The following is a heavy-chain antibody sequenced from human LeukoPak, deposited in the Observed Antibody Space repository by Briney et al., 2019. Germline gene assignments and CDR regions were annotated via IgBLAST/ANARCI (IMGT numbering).Heavy chain of an antibody. J-gene: IGHJ4*02. V-gene: IGHV3-66*02. CDR2: IYSGGST. CDR1: GFTVSSNY. CDR3: ARRGKDFWSGYYTGLDY. Sequence: GGSLRLSCAASGFTVSSNYMSWVRRAPGEGLEWASVIYSGGSTYYADSVKGRFTISRDNSKNTLYLQMNSLRAEDTAVYYCARRGKDFWSGYYTGLDYWGQGTLVTVSS. D-gene: IGHD3-3*01.